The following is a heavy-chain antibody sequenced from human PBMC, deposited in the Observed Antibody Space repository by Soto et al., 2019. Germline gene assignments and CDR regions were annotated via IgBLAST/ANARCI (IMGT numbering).Heavy chain of an antibody. Sequence: QVQLQESGPGLVKPSQTLSLTCTVSGGSISSGGYYWSWIRQHPGKGLECIGYIYYSGSTYYNPSLKRRVTISVDTSKNQFSLKLSSVTAADTAVYYCARDRGWSSGSSPGGFDYWGQGTLVTVSS. CDR1: GGSISSGGYY. V-gene: IGHV4-31*03. D-gene: IGHD1-26*01. CDR3: ARDRGWSSGSSPGGFDY. CDR2: IYYSGST. J-gene: IGHJ4*02.